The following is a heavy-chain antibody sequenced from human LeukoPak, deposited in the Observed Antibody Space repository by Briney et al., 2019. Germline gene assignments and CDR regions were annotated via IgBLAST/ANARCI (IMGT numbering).Heavy chain of an antibody. CDR3: ATFSIAVDYNWFDP. D-gene: IGHD6-19*01. CDR1: GFTFSSYW. J-gene: IGHJ5*02. Sequence: GGSLRLSCAASGFTFSSYWMSWVRQAPGKGLEWVANIKQDGSEKYYVDSVKGRFTISRDNAKNSLYLQMNSLRAEDTAVYYCATFSIAVDYNWFDPWGQGTLVTVSS. V-gene: IGHV3-7*03. CDR2: IKQDGSEK.